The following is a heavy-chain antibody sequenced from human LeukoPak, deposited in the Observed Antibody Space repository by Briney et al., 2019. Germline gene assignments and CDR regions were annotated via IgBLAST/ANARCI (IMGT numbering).Heavy chain of an antibody. D-gene: IGHD4-17*01. J-gene: IGHJ5*02. V-gene: IGHV1-24*01. Sequence: GASVKVSCKASGYTFTGYYMHWVRQAPGKGLEWMGGFDPEDGETIYAQKFQGRVTMTEDTSTDTAYMELSSLRSEDTAVYYCATGPQSYGDPWGWFDPWGQGTLVTVSS. CDR1: GYTFTGYY. CDR3: ATGPQSYGDPWGWFDP. CDR2: FDPEDGET.